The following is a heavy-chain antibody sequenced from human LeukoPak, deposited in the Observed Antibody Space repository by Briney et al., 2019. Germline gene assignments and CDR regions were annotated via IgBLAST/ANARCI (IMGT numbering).Heavy chain of an antibody. CDR3: ATERPDTSGSKIEY. CDR1: GFTFSNYA. V-gene: IGHV3-30*02. D-gene: IGHD3-22*01. CDR2: IRYDGSKR. Sequence: GGSLRLSCAASGFTFSNYAMHWVRQAPGKGLEWVAFIRYDGSKRYYADSVNGRFTISRDNSKNTLYLQLNSLRAEDTAVYYCATERPDTSGSKIEYWGQGTLVTVSS. J-gene: IGHJ4*02.